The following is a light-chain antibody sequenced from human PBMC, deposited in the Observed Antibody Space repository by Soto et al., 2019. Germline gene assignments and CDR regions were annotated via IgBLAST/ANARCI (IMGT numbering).Light chain of an antibody. J-gene: IGKJ4*01. CDR3: QQYGTLPPT. CDR2: GAS. CDR1: QSLTNSY. Sequence: EIVLTQSPGTLSLSPGEGATLSCRASQSLTNSYLAWYQQRPGQAPRLLIYGASSRATGIPDRFSGSGSGTDFTLTISRLEPEDFAVYYCQQYGTLPPTFGGGTKVEIK. V-gene: IGKV3-20*01.